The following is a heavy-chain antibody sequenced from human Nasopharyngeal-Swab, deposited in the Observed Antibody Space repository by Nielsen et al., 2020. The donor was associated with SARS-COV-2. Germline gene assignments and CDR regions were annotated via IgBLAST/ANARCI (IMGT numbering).Heavy chain of an antibody. Sequence: GESLKISCAASGFPFSRYTMHLVRQAPGKGLEWVAVISYDGSNKYYADSVKGRFTISRDISKNTLYLQMNSLRAEDTAVFYCASTPLDSSGYYYAFHYWGRGTLVTVSS. D-gene: IGHD3-22*01. CDR1: GFPFSRYT. V-gene: IGHV3-30-3*01. CDR2: ISYDGSNK. J-gene: IGHJ4*02. CDR3: ASTPLDSSGYYYAFHY.